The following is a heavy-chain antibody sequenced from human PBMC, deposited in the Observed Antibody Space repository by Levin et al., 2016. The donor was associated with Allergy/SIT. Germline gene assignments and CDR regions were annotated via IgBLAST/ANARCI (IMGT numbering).Heavy chain of an antibody. CDR3: ASLLYYGSGGSQNHFDY. J-gene: IGHJ4*02. Sequence: GGSLRLSCAASGFTFNTYTMTWVRQAPGKGLEWVSSITSSGTYIYYGDSVKGRFAISRDNAKNSLYLQMNSLRAEDTAVYYCASLLYYGSGGSQNHFDYWGQGTLVTVSS. V-gene: IGHV3-21*01. D-gene: IGHD3-10*01. CDR1: GFTFNTYT. CDR2: ITSSGTYI.